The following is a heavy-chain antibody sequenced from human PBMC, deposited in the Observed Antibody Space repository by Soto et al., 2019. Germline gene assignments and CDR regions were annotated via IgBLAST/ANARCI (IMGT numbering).Heavy chain of an antibody. CDR1: GGSMSRYY. V-gene: IGHV4-59*01. Sequence: SETLSLTCTVSGGSMSRYYWGWVRQPPGKGLEWIGYIYYSGSTNYNPSLKSRLTISVDTSKNQFSLKLSSVTAADTAVYYCARETYYGRLYFDCWGQRTLVTVSS. CDR3: ARETYYGRLYFDC. CDR2: IYYSGST. D-gene: IGHD4-17*01. J-gene: IGHJ4*02.